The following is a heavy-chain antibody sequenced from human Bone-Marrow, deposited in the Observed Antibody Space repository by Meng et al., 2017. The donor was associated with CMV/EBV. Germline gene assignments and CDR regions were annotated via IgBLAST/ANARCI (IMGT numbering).Heavy chain of an antibody. CDR2: ISYSGST. Sequence: LRLSCTVSGVSISSGGYYWNWFRQHPGKGLEWIGYISYSGSTDYMPSLKSRVSISVDTSKSQFSLKVSSVTAADTAVYYCARSLRGAPTYGYWGQGTLVTVAS. CDR1: GVSISSGGYY. V-gene: IGHV4-31*03. J-gene: IGHJ4*02. D-gene: IGHD2-15*01. CDR3: ARSLRGAPTYGY.